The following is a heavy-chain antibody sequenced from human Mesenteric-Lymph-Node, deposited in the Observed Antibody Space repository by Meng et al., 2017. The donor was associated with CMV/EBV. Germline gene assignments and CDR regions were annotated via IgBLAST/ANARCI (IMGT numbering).Heavy chain of an antibody. CDR2: ISSSSSYI. V-gene: IGHV3-21*01. Sequence: GESLKISCAASGFTFSSYSMNWVRQAPGKGLEWVSSISSSSSYIYYADSVKGRFTISRDNAKNSLYLQMNSLRAEDTAVFYCARDTHGYCSSTSCSDAFDIWGQGTMVTVSS. J-gene: IGHJ3*02. D-gene: IGHD2-2*01. CDR1: GFTFSSYS. CDR3: ARDTHGYCSSTSCSDAFDI.